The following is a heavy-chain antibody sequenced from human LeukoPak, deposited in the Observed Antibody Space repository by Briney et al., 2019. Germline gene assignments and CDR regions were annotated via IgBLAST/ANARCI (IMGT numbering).Heavy chain of an antibody. V-gene: IGHV3-53*01. CDR3: ASPADGGSPRRAFTY. J-gene: IGHJ4*02. CDR2: FYSGGST. CDR1: GFTVSSNY. D-gene: IGHD2-15*01. Sequence: PGGSLRLSCAASGFTVSSNYMSWVRQAPGKGLEWVSIFYSGGSTYYADSVKGRFTISRDNSKNTVYLQMNSLRAEDTAVYYCASPADGGSPRRAFTYWGQGTLVTVSS.